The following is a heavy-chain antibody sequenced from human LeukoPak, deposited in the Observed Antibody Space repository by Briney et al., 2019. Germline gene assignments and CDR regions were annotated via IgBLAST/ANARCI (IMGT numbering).Heavy chain of an antibody. CDR2: IKQEGSEK. CDR1: GFTFSSYW. Sequence: GGSLRLSCATSGFTFSSYWMTWVRQAPGKGLEWVAHIKQEGSEKYYVDSVKGRFTISRDNAKNSLHLQMNSLRAEDTAVYYCSVFGPGFDAWGQGTLVTVSS. V-gene: IGHV3-7*01. CDR3: SVFGPGFDA. J-gene: IGHJ5*02. D-gene: IGHD3-3*01.